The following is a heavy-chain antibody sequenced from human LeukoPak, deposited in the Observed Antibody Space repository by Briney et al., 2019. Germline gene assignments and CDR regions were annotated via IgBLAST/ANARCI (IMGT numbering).Heavy chain of an antibody. V-gene: IGHV4-59*01. Sequence: SETLSLTCTVSGGSITSYYWSWIRQPPGKGLEWIGSSYYSGSTNYNPSLKSRVTISVDTSKNQFSLKLSSVTAADTTLYYCARENGYRYDYWGQGTLVTVSS. CDR1: GGSITSYY. CDR2: SYYSGST. J-gene: IGHJ4*02. D-gene: IGHD5-18*01. CDR3: ARENGYRYDY.